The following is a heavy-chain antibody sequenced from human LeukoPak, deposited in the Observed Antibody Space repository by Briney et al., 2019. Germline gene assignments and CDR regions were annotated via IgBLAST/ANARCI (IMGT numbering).Heavy chain of an antibody. Sequence: GASVKVSCKASGYIFTSYGITWVRQAPGQGLEWMGWISAYNGNTNYAQKLQGRVTMTTDTSTSTAYMELRSLRSDDTAVYYCARVLHYYDSSGYYSLYYYYGMDVWGQGTTVTVSS. V-gene: IGHV1-18*01. D-gene: IGHD3-22*01. J-gene: IGHJ6*02. CDR2: ISAYNGNT. CDR1: GYIFTSYG. CDR3: ARVLHYYDSSGYYSLYYYYGMDV.